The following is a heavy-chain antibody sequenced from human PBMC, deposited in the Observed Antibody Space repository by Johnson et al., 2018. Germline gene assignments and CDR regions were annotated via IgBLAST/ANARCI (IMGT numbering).Heavy chain of an antibody. V-gene: IGHV3-33*01. CDR3: ARARMPYGDYLEYFQH. Sequence: VQLVESGGGVVQPGRSLRLSCAASEFTFSTYGMHWVRQAPGKGLEWVAVIWYDGSHKSYADSVKGRFTISRDNTKNTLYLQMNRLRAEDTAVYYCARARMPYGDYLEYFQHWGQGTLVTVSS. CDR1: EFTFSTYG. J-gene: IGHJ1*01. D-gene: IGHD4-17*01. CDR2: IWYDGSHK.